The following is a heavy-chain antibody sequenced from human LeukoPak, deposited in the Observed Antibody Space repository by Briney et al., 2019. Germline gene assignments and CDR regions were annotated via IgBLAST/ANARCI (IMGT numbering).Heavy chain of an antibody. J-gene: IGHJ3*02. CDR1: GFSFSSYA. CDR2: ISGSGGST. V-gene: IGHV3-23*01. Sequence: LSGGSLRLSCAASGFSFSSYAMSWVRQAPGKGLEWVSTISGSGGSTYYADSVKGRLTISRDNSKNTLYLQMNSLGAEDTAVYYCAKVGARAFDIWGQGTMVTVSS. D-gene: IGHD1-26*01. CDR3: AKVGARAFDI.